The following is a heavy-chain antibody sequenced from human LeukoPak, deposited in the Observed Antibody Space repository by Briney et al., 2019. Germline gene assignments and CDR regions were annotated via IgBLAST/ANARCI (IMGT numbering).Heavy chain of an antibody. Sequence: PETLSLTCAVYGGSFSGYYWSWIRQPPGKGLEWIGEINHSGSTNYNPSLKSRVTISVDTSKNQFSLKLSSATAADTAVYYCAGGYCSGGSCYRDFDYWGQGTLVTVSS. J-gene: IGHJ4*02. CDR1: GGSFSGYY. CDR3: AGGYCSGGSCYRDFDY. CDR2: INHSGST. V-gene: IGHV4-34*01. D-gene: IGHD2-15*01.